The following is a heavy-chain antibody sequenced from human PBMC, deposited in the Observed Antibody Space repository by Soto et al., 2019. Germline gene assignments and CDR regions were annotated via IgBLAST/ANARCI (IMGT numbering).Heavy chain of an antibody. D-gene: IGHD6-13*01. CDR3: AREARIAAAPTYSYFCTHV. CDR2: TYYRSKWYN. CDR1: GDSVSSNSAA. J-gene: IGHJ6*04. V-gene: IGHV6-1*01. Sequence: PSQTLSLTCAISGDSVSSNSAAWNWIRQSPSRGLEWLGRTYYRSKWYNDYAVSVKSRITINPDTSKNQFSLQLNSVTPEDTAVYYCAREARIAAAPTYSYFCTHVWGTGIRSTV.